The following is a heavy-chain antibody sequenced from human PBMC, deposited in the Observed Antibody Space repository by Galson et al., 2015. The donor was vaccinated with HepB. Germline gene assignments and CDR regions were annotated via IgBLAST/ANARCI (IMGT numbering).Heavy chain of an antibody. CDR2: INPSGGST. CDR3: ARDRYYDSSGYPLWGGMDV. Sequence: SVKVSCKASGYTFTNYYMHWVRQAPGQGLEWMGIINPSGGSTSYAQKFQGRVTMTRDTSTSTVYMELSSLRSEDTAVYYCARDRYYDSSGYPLWGGMDVWGQGTTVTVSS. V-gene: IGHV1-46*01. CDR1: GYTFTNYY. D-gene: IGHD3-22*01. J-gene: IGHJ6*02.